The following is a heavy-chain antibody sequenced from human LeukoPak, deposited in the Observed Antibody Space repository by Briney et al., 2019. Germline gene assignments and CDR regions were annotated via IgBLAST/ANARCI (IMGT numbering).Heavy chain of an antibody. D-gene: IGHD2-21*01. CDR2: INPNSGGT. J-gene: IGHJ4*02. CDR1: GYTFTSYG. Sequence: ASVKVSCKASGYTFTSYGISWVRQAPGQGLEWMGWINPNSGGTNYAQKFQGRVTMTRDTSISTAYMELSRLRSDDTAVYYCARVPDYYFDYWGQGTLVTVSS. V-gene: IGHV1-2*02. CDR3: ARVPDYYFDY.